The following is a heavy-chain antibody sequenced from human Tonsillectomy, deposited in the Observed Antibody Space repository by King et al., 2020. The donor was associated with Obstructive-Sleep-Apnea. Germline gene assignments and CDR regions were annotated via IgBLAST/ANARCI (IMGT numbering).Heavy chain of an antibody. CDR2: IYSGGST. J-gene: IGHJ4*02. Sequence: VQLVESGGGLVQPGGSLRLACAASGFTVSSNYMSWVRRAPGKGLEWVSVIYSGGSTYYADSAQGRFTISRDNSKNTLYLQMNSLRAEDTAVYYCARGEEFDYWSQGTLVTVSS. V-gene: IGHV3-66*01. D-gene: IGHD1-26*01. CDR3: ARGEEFDY. CDR1: GFTVSSNY.